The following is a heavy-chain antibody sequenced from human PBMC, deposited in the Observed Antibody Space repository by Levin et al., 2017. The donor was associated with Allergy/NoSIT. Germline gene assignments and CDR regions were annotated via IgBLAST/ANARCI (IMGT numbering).Heavy chain of an antibody. V-gene: IGHV3-30-3*01. CDR2: TSYDESNK. CDR3: ARAYSSWYDY. Sequence: GESLKISCAASGLTFSNYAMHWVRQAPGKGLEWVAVTSYDESNKYYADSVKGRFTISRDNSKNTLYLQMNSLRAEDTAVYYCARAYSSWYDYWGQGTLVTVSS. D-gene: IGHD6-13*01. J-gene: IGHJ4*02. CDR1: GLTFSNYA.